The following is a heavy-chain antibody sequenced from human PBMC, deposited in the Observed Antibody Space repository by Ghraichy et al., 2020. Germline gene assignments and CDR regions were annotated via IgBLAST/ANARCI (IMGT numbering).Heavy chain of an antibody. CDR3: AKGPYSGRGKHRGIGGLSY. Sequence: GGSLRLSCAASGFTFSSYGMHWVRQAPGKGLEWVAVISYDGSNKYYVDSVKGRFTISRDNSKNTLYLQMNSLRAEDTAVYYCAKGPYSGRGKHRGIGGLSYWGPGTLVTVSS. CDR1: GFTFSSYG. J-gene: IGHJ4*02. D-gene: IGHD1-26*01. V-gene: IGHV3-30*18. CDR2: ISYDGSNK.